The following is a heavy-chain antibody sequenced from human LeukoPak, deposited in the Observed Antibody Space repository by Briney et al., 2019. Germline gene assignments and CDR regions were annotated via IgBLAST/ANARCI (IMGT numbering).Heavy chain of an antibody. V-gene: IGHV4-59*01. CDR3: ASDKSIADDAFDI. CDR2: IYYSGST. CDR1: GGSISSYY. J-gene: IGHJ3*02. D-gene: IGHD6-13*01. Sequence: SETLSLTCTVSGGSISSYYWSWIRQPPGKGLEWIGYIYYSGSTNYNPSLKSRVTISVDTSKNQFSLKLSSVTAADTAVYYCASDKSIADDAFDIWGQGTMVTVSS.